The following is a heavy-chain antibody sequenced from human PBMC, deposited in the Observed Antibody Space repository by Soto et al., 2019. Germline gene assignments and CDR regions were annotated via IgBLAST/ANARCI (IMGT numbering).Heavy chain of an antibody. CDR2: IYTDGGT. CDR1: GFTVSSNS. D-gene: IGHD3-16*01. Sequence: EVELVETGGGLIQPGGSLRLSCAASGFTVSSNSMSWVRQAPGKGLEWVSLIYTDGGTYYGVSVKGRFTISRDTSKNTLSLQMTSLRADDTAVYYCARDNSMLGAPFHYWGQGTLVTVSS. J-gene: IGHJ4*02. CDR3: ARDNSMLGAPFHY. V-gene: IGHV3-53*02.